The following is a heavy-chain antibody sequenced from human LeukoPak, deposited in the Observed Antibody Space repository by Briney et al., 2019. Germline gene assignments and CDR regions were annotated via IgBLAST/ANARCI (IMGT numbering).Heavy chain of an antibody. CDR2: ISWNSGSI. J-gene: IGHJ4*02. CDR1: GFTFDDYA. CDR3: AKVLFGSGSYYNGLGLDY. V-gene: IGHV3-9*01. Sequence: PGGSLRLSCAASGFTFDDYAMHWVRQAPGKGLEWVSGISWNSGSIGYADSVKGRFTISRDNAENSLYLQMNSLRAEDTALYYCAKVLFGSGSYYNGLGLDYWGQGTLVTVSS. D-gene: IGHD3-10*01.